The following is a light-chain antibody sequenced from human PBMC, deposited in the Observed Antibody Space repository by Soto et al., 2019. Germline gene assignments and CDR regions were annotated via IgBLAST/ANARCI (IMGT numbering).Light chain of an antibody. J-gene: IGLJ1*01. V-gene: IGLV1-51*01. CDR2: DDN. CDR3: GSWDSSLSAYV. Sequence: QSVMTQPPSVSAAPGQKVTISCSGSSSNIGGNPVSWYQQLPGTAPKPLIYDDNNRPSGILDRFSGSKSGTSATLGITGFQTGDEADYYYGSWDSSLSAYVFGTGTKLTVL. CDR1: SSNIGGNP.